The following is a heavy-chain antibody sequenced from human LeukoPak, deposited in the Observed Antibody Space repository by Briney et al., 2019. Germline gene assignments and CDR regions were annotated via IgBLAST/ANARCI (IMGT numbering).Heavy chain of an antibody. CDR3: ARGRYSSGWYGIY. Sequence: GGSLRLSCAASGFTFSSYSMKWVRQAPGKGLEWVSSISSSSSYIYYADSVKGRFTISRDNAKNSLYLQMNSLRAEDTAVYYCARGRYSSGWYGIYWGQGTLVTVSS. CDR1: GFTFSSYS. J-gene: IGHJ4*02. CDR2: ISSSSSYI. D-gene: IGHD6-19*01. V-gene: IGHV3-21*04.